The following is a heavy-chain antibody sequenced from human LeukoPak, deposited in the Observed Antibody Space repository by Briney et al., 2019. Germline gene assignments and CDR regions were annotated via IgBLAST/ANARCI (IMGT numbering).Heavy chain of an antibody. D-gene: IGHD6-13*01. CDR3: ATYDQKLAFDN. V-gene: IGHV4-4*07. CDR2: MYTDGST. J-gene: IGHJ4*02. CDR1: GCTMSSYY. Sequence: SGTLSLTCIVSGCTMSSYYLSWIRQPAGKGLEWIGRMYTDGSTNYNPFLNSRVTMSVDTSKKHFSLRLNSVTAADTAVYYCATYDQKLAFDNWGQGTLVTVSS.